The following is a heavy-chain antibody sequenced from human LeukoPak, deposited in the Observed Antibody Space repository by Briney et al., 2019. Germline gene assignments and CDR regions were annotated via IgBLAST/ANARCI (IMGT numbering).Heavy chain of an antibody. J-gene: IGHJ4*02. D-gene: IGHD6-13*01. V-gene: IGHV4-4*02. Sequence: SETLSLTCAVSGGSISSSNWWSWVRQPPGKGLEWIGEIYHSGSTYYKPSLKSRVTISLDTPKKQFSLKLSSVTAADTAVYYCARHGIAVVGTGFDYWGQGTLVTVSS. CDR3: ARHGIAVVGTGFDY. CDR1: GGSISSSNW. CDR2: IYHSGST.